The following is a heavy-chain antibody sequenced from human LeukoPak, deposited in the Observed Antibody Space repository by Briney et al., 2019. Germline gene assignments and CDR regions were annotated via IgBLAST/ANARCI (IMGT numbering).Heavy chain of an antibody. CDR1: GGSVSSHDYY. CDR2: IYYGGST. J-gene: IGHJ4*02. Sequence: SETLSLTCTVSGGSVSSHDYYWTWIRQPPGKGLEWIGYIYYGGSTYYNPSLKSRVTISVDRSKNQFSLKLSSVTAADTAVYYCASSYCTNGVCCFDYWGQGTLVTVSS. CDR3: ASSYCTNGVCCFDY. V-gene: IGHV4-30-4*01. D-gene: IGHD2-8*01.